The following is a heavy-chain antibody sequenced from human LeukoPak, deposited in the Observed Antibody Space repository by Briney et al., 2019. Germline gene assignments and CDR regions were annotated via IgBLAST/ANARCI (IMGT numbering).Heavy chain of an antibody. Sequence: ASVKVSCKASGYTFTGYYMHWVRQAPGQGLEWMGWINPNSGGTNYAQKFQGWVTMTRDTSISTAYMELSSLRSEDTAVYYCARDKTSYRIAVAGSNYYYYGMDVWGQGTTVTVSS. V-gene: IGHV1-2*04. CDR2: INPNSGGT. J-gene: IGHJ6*02. CDR3: ARDKTSYRIAVAGSNYYYYGMDV. CDR1: GYTFTGYY. D-gene: IGHD6-19*01.